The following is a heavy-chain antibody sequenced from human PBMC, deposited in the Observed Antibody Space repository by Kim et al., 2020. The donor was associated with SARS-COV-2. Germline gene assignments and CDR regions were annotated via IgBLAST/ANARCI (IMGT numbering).Heavy chain of an antibody. D-gene: IGHD6-13*01. CDR3: ARAIAADY. J-gene: IGHJ4*02. Sequence: DSDTIYSPSFQGQVTIAADKSISTAYLQWSSLKASDTAMYYCARAIAADYWGQGTLVTVSS. CDR2: DSDT. V-gene: IGHV5-51*01.